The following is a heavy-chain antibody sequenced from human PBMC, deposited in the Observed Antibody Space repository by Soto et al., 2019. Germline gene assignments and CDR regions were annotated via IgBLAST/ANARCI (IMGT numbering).Heavy chain of an antibody. CDR3: ARAGGAEFDP. D-gene: IGHD3-16*01. V-gene: IGHV4-34*01. CDR1: DGSFVAYY. CDR2: INHSGST. Sequence: SETLSLTCAVYDGSFVAYYWSWILQPPGKGLEWIGEINHSGSTNYNPSLKSRVTISVDTSKNQFSLNLSSVTAADTAVYYCARAGGAEFDPWGQGTLVTVSS. J-gene: IGHJ5*02.